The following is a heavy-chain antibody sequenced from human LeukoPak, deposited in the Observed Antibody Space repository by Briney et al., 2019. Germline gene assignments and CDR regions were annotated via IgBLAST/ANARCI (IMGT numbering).Heavy chain of an antibody. CDR1: GGSISSYY. Sequence: SETLSLTCTVSGGSISSYYWSWIRQPAGKGLEWIGRIYTSGSTNYNPSLKSRVTMSVDTSKNQFSLKLSSVTAADTAVYYCARVWFSGVVTAMTAPTCFDYWGQGTLVTVSS. CDR3: ARVWFSGVVTAMTAPTCFDY. V-gene: IGHV4-4*07. J-gene: IGHJ4*02. D-gene: IGHD2-21*02. CDR2: IYTSGST.